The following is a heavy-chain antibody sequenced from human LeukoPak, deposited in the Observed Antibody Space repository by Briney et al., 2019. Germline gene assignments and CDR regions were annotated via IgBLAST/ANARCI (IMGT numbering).Heavy chain of an antibody. D-gene: IGHD1-14*01. J-gene: IGHJ4*02. CDR2: INPSGGST. CDR3: AVELRNKGKFYFDY. Sequence: ASVKVSCKASGYTFSSYYMHWVRQAPGQVLEWMGVINPSGGSTSYAQKFQGRVTMTRDTSTSTVYMELSSLRSEDTAVYYCAVELRNKGKFYFDYWGQGTLVTVSS. V-gene: IGHV1-46*01. CDR1: GYTFSSYY.